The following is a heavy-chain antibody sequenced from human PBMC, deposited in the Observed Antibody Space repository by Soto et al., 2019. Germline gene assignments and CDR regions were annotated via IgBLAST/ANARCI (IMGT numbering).Heavy chain of an antibody. CDR2: IYSGGST. Sequence: EVQLVESGGGLVQPGGSLRLSCAASGFTVSSNYMSWVRQAPGKGLEWVSVIYSGGSTYYADSVKGRFTSSRDNSKNTLYLQMNSLRAEDTAVYYCARRRYCSGGSCYRSWFDPWGQGTLVTVSS. V-gene: IGHV3-66*04. D-gene: IGHD2-15*01. CDR1: GFTVSSNY. J-gene: IGHJ5*02. CDR3: ARRRYCSGGSCYRSWFDP.